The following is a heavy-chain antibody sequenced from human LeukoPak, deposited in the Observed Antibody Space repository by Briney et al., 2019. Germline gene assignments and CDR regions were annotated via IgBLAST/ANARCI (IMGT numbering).Heavy chain of an antibody. CDR2: ISSSSSYT. J-gene: IGHJ4*02. CDR1: GFTFSDYY. V-gene: IGHV3-11*06. CDR3: ARNYEEWPRILDY. D-gene: IGHD5-12*01. Sequence: GGSLRLSCAASGFTFSDYYMSWIRQAPGKGLEWVSYISSSSSYTNYADSVKGRFTISRDNAKNSLYLQMNSLRAEDTAVYYCARNYEEWPRILDYWGQGTLVTVSS.